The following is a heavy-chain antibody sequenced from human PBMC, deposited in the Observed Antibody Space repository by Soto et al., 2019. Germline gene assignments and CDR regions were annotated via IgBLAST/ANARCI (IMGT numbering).Heavy chain of an antibody. V-gene: IGHV3-23*01. D-gene: IGHD3-22*01. J-gene: IGHJ3*02. CDR2: ISGSGGST. CDR3: AKPHPRTKSYYDSSGPHSAFDI. Sequence: PWGSLILSCAASVFTFSSYAMSWVRQAPGKGLEWGSAISGSGGSTYYADSVKGRFTISRDNSKNTLYLQMNSLRAEHTAVYYCAKPHPRTKSYYDSSGPHSAFDIWAQEILLTVPS. CDR1: VFTFSSYA.